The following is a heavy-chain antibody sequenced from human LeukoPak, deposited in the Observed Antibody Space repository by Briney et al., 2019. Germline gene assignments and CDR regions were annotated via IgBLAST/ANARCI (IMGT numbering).Heavy chain of an antibody. D-gene: IGHD3-22*01. CDR2: IIPIFGTA. V-gene: IGHV1-69*13. J-gene: IGHJ4*02. Sequence: SVKVSCTASGGTFSSYAISWVRQAPGQGLEWMGGIIPIFGTANYAQKFQGRVTITADESTSTAYMELSSLRSEDTAVYYCARGEDTYYYDSSGYYYDYWGQGTLVTVSS. CDR3: ARGEDTYYYDSSGYYYDY. CDR1: GGTFSSYA.